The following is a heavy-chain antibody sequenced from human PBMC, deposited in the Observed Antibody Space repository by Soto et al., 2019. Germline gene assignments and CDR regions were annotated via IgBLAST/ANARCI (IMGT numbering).Heavy chain of an antibody. CDR2: INHSGST. Sequence: PXATLSLTCAVYGGSFSGYYWSWIRQPPGKGLEWIGEINHSGSTNYNPSLKSRVTISVDTSKNQFSLKLSSVTAADTAVYYCARGVGDYVWGSYRDYYYYYGMDVWGQGTTVTVSS. CDR1: GGSFSGYY. CDR3: ARGVGDYVWGSYRDYYYYYGMDV. V-gene: IGHV4-34*01. J-gene: IGHJ6*02. D-gene: IGHD3-16*02.